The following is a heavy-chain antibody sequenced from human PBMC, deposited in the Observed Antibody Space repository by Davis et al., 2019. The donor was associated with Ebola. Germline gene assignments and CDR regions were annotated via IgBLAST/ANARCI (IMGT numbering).Heavy chain of an antibody. J-gene: IGHJ6*02. D-gene: IGHD3-16*02. CDR1: GGTFSSYA. CDR3: ARDIGDYGMDV. Sequence: ASVKVSCKASGGTFSSYAISWVRQAPGQGLEWMGWINPNSGGTNYAQKFQGRVTMTRDTSTSTVYMELSSLRSEDTAVYYCARDIGDYGMDVWGQGTTVTVSS. V-gene: IGHV1-2*02. CDR2: INPNSGGT.